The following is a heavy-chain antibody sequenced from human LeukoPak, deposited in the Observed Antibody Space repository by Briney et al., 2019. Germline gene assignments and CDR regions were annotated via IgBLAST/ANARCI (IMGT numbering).Heavy chain of an antibody. CDR1: GFTFSSYE. V-gene: IGHV3-48*03. CDR3: AELGITMIGGV. CDR2: ISSSGRTM. J-gene: IGHJ6*04. Sequence: PGGSLRLSCAASGFTFSSYEMNWVRQAPGKGLEWVSYISSSGRTMYYADSVKGRFTFSRDNARNSLYLQMNSLRAEDTAVYYCAELGITMIGGVWGKGTTVTISS. D-gene: IGHD3-10*02.